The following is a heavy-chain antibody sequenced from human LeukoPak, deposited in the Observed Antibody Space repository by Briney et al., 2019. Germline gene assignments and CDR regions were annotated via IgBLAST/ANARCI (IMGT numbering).Heavy chain of an antibody. J-gene: IGHJ4*02. CDR3: ARPGATYYFDY. CDR2: ISYDGSNK. V-gene: IGHV3-30-3*01. Sequence: GGSLRLSCATSGFTFSSYAMHWVRQAPGKGLEWVAVISYDGSNKYYADSVKGRFTISRDNSKNTLYLQMNSLRAEDTAVYYCARPGATYYFDYWGQGTLVTVSS. CDR1: GFTFSSYA. D-gene: IGHD4/OR15-4a*01.